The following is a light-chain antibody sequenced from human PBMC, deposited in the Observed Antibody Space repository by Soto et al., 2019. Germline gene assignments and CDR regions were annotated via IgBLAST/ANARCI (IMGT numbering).Light chain of an antibody. J-gene: IGKJ1*01. Sequence: EIVLTQSPATLSLSPGERSTLSCRASQSVSSYLAWYQQKPGQXHRXXIYDASNRATGIPARFSGSGSGTDVTITISRLEPEDFAVYYCQQYGSSPTTFGQGTKVDIK. CDR1: QSVSSY. V-gene: IGKV3-11*01. CDR3: QQYGSSPTT. CDR2: DAS.